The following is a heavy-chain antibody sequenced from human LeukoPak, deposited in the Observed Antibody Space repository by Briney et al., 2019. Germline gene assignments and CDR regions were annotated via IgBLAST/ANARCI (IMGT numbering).Heavy chain of an antibody. CDR3: ARGRGIQLTYYFDH. J-gene: IGHJ4*01. Sequence: GGSLRLSCSASGFTFDFYELNWVRQAPGKGLEWISYISSRASTIFYADSVKGRFYITRDNAKNSLYLQMNSLRAEDTAVYYCARGRGIQLTYYFDHWGHGTLVTVSS. V-gene: IGHV3-48*03. D-gene: IGHD5-18*01. CDR2: ISSRASTI. CDR1: GFTFDFYE.